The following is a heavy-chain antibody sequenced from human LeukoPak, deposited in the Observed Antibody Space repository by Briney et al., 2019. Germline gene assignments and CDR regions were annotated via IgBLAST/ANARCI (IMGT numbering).Heavy chain of an antibody. J-gene: IGHJ1*01. V-gene: IGHV3-30*18. Sequence: GGSLRLSCAASGFTFSSYGMHWVRQAPGKELEWMAVISYDGNYKCYADSVKGRFTISRDNSKNTLFLRMNSLRTEDTAVYYCAKDNGDYGDALWENWGRGTLVTVSS. D-gene: IGHD4-17*01. CDR2: ISYDGNYK. CDR3: AKDNGDYGDALWEN. CDR1: GFTFSSYG.